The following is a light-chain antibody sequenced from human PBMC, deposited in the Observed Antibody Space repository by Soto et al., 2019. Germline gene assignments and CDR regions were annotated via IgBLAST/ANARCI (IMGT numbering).Light chain of an antibody. J-gene: IGKJ4*01. CDR3: QLRSNWPPLT. Sequence: IVLTQSPATLSLSPGERATLSCRASQRVSSYLAWYQQKPGQAPRLLIYDASNRATGIPARFSGSGSGTDFTLTISILEPEDFAVYYCQLRSNWPPLTFGGGTKVEIK. CDR1: QRVSSY. CDR2: DAS. V-gene: IGKV3-11*01.